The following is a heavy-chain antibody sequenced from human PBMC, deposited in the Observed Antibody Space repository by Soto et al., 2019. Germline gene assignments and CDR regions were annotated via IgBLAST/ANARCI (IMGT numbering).Heavy chain of an antibody. V-gene: IGHV4-34*01. J-gene: IGHJ4*02. CDR1: GGSFSGYY. D-gene: IGHD3-22*01. Sequence: PSETLSLTCAVYGGSFSGYYWSWIRQPPGKGLEWIGEINHSGSTNYNPSLKSRVTISVDTSKNQFSLNLRSVTAADTAVYYCARLYYFHSGSTDLYYFDSWGQGTLVTVSS. CDR2: INHSGST. CDR3: ARLYYFHSGSTDLYYFDS.